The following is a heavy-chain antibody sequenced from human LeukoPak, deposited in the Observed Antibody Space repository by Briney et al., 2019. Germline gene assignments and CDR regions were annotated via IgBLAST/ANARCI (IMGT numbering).Heavy chain of an antibody. J-gene: IGHJ4*02. CDR1: VGTFSSYA. CDR2: IIPIRSIA. Sequence: SVKVSCKASVGTFSSYAISWVRQAPGQGLEWMGRIIPIRSIANYAQKFQGRVTITADKSTSTAYMELSSLRSEDTAVYYCARDLTDHFDYWGQGTLVTVSS. CDR3: ARDLTDHFDY. V-gene: IGHV1-69*04.